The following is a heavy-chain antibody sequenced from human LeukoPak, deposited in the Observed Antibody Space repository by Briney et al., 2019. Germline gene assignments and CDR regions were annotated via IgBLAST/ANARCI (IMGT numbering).Heavy chain of an antibody. CDR1: GFTFDDYG. D-gene: IGHD2-15*01. J-gene: IGHJ4*02. Sequence: GGSLRLSCAASGFTFDDYGMSWVRQAPGKGLEWVAVISYDGSNKYYADSVKGRFTISRDNSKNTLYLQMNSLRAEDTAVYYCAREFDYCSGGSCYSRQFDYWGQGTLVTVSS. V-gene: IGHV3-30*03. CDR3: AREFDYCSGGSCYSRQFDY. CDR2: ISYDGSNK.